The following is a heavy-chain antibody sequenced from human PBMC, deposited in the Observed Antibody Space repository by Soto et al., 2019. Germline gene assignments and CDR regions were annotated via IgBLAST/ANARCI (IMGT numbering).Heavy chain of an antibody. J-gene: IGHJ6*02. CDR2: IYYSGST. Sequence: SETLSLTCTVSGGSISSYYWSWIRQPPGKGLEWIGYIYYSGSTNYNPSLKSRVTISVDTSKNQFSLKLSSVTAADTAVYYCARAGVTIFGVASPHYGMDVWGQGTTVTVSS. D-gene: IGHD3-3*01. CDR3: ARAGVTIFGVASPHYGMDV. V-gene: IGHV4-59*01. CDR1: GGSISSYY.